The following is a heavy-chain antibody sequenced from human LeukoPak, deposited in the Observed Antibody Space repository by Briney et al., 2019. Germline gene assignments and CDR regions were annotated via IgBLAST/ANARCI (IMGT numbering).Heavy chain of an antibody. J-gene: IGHJ3*02. CDR1: GGTFSSYA. CDR3: AMILVQGAFDI. Sequence: GASVKVSCKASGGTFSSYAISWVRQAPGQGLEWMGGIIPIFGTANYAQKFQGRVTITADESTSTAYMELSSLRPEDTAVYYCAMILVQGAFDIWGQGTMVTVSS. D-gene: IGHD3-22*01. V-gene: IGHV1-69*13. CDR2: IIPIFGTA.